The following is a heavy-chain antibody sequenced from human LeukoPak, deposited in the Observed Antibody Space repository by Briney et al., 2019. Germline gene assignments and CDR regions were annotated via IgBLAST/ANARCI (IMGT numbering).Heavy chain of an antibody. CDR2: INHSGST. V-gene: IGHV4-34*01. Sequence: PSETLSLTCAVYGGSFSGYYWSWIRQPPGKGLEWTGEINHSGSTNYNPSLKSRVTISIDTSKNQFSLKLSSVTAADTAVYYCATSYGPPDYWGQGTLVTVSS. J-gene: IGHJ4*02. CDR3: ATSYGPPDY. D-gene: IGHD1-26*01. CDR1: GGSFSGYY.